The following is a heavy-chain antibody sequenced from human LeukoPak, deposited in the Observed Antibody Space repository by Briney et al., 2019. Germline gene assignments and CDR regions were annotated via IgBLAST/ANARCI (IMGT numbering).Heavy chain of an antibody. Sequence: GESLKTSCKGSGYSFTTYWIAWVRQMPGKGLEWMGIIYPVDPDTRYSPSFRGQVTISADKSVSTAYLQWSRLKASDTAIYYCVRPSGVVRGVTLTVQAFDIWGQGTMVTVSS. V-gene: IGHV5-51*01. CDR1: GYSFTTYW. J-gene: IGHJ3*02. CDR2: IYPVDPDT. D-gene: IGHD3-10*01. CDR3: VRPSGVVRGVTLTVQAFDI.